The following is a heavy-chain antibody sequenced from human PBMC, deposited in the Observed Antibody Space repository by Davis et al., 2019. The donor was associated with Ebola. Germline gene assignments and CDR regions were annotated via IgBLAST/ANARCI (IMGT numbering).Heavy chain of an antibody. Sequence: AASVKVSCKASGYTFTNYIVGWVRYAPGQGLEWVGWVNAYNGNTRYAQKFQGRVTMTTDTSTRTVYMELRSLRSDDTAVYYCARITMVRGVIIYGMDVWGQGTTVTVSS. V-gene: IGHV1-18*04. CDR3: ARITMVRGVIIYGMDV. D-gene: IGHD3-10*01. CDR2: VNAYNGNT. J-gene: IGHJ6*02. CDR1: GYTFTNYI.